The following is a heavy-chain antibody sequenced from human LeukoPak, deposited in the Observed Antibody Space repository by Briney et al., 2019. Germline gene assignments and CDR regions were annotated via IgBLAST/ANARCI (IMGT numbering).Heavy chain of an antibody. CDR1: GGSISSSSYY. V-gene: IGHV4-39*07. Sequence: PSETLSLTCTVSGGSISSSSYYWSWIRQPPGKGLEWIGEINHSGSTNYNPSLKSRVTISVDTSKNQFSLKLSSVTAADTAVYYCARGRAYCGGDCYAPKYYFDYWGQGTLVTVSS. D-gene: IGHD2-21*02. CDR3: ARGRAYCGGDCYAPKYYFDY. CDR2: INHSGST. J-gene: IGHJ4*02.